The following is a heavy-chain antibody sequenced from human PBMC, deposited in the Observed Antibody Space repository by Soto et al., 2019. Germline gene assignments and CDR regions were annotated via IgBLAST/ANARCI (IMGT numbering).Heavy chain of an antibody. V-gene: IGHV4-39*01. Sequence: PSENLSLTCTVSCGSISSSSYYWGWIRQPPGKGLEWIGSIYYSGSTYYNPSLKSRVTISVDTSKNQFSLKLSSVTAADTAVYYCARHVWKSVLMVYARGLDDGMDVCGQGSTVTVSS. CDR1: CGSISSSSYY. CDR3: ARHVWKSVLMVYARGLDDGMDV. D-gene: IGHD2-8*01. J-gene: IGHJ6*02. CDR2: IYYSGST.